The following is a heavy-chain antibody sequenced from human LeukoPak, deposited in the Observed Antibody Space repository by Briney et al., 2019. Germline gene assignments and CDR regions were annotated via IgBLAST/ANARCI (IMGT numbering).Heavy chain of an antibody. Sequence: SETLSLTCAVSGESFSGYYWNWIRQSPGKGLEWIGEINHSGSTNFKPSLKSRVAISVDTSQKQVSLRLTSGTAADTAVYYCARGRYLTTRGGAAAGFLDYWGQGTLVTVSS. D-gene: IGHD6-13*01. CDR3: ARGRYLTTRGGAAAGFLDY. CDR2: INHSGST. CDR1: GESFSGYY. J-gene: IGHJ4*02. V-gene: IGHV4-34*01.